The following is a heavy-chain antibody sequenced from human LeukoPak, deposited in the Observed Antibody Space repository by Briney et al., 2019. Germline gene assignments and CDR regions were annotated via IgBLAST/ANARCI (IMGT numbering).Heavy chain of an antibody. J-gene: IGHJ5*02. CDR3: ARVKGMDDILTGFDP. D-gene: IGHD3-9*01. CDR1: GGSISSGGYY. V-gene: IGHV4-31*03. Sequence: SKTLSLTCTVSGGSISSGGYYWSWIRQHPGKGLEWIGYIYYSGSTYYNPSLKSRVTISVDTSKNQFSLKLSSVTAADTAVYYCARVKGMDDILTGFDPWGQGTLVTVSS. CDR2: IYYSGST.